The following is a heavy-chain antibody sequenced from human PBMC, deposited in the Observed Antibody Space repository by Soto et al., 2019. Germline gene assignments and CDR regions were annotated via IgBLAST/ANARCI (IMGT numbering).Heavy chain of an antibody. CDR3: ARLNGYYYYYGMDV. J-gene: IGHJ6*02. Sequence: AASVKVSCKASGYTFTGYYMHWVRQAPGQGLEWMGWINPNSGGTNYAQKFQGWVTMTRDTSISTAYMELSRLRSDDTAVYYCARLNGYYYYYGMDVWGQGTTVTVSS. CDR1: GYTFTGYY. CDR2: INPNSGGT. D-gene: IGHD3-16*01. V-gene: IGHV1-2*04.